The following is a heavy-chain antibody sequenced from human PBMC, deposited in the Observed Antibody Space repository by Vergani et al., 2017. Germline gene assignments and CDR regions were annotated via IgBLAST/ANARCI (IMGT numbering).Heavy chain of an antibody. CDR2: INTNGDYT. V-gene: IGHV3-23*01. D-gene: IGHD2-2*02. CDR1: GFSFTTYA. J-gene: IGHJ4*02. CDR3: AKQGCTSATCYTNF. Sequence: EVQLLESGGDLVQPGGSLRLSCAASGFSFTTYAMSWVRQAPGKGLEWVSTINTNGDYTRYGDSVKGRFTISRDNSKSTLYLQMNSLRAEDTAIYYCAKQGCTSATCYTNFWGQGTLVTVSS.